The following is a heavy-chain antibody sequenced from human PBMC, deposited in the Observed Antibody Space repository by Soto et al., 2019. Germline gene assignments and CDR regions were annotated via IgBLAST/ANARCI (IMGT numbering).Heavy chain of an antibody. Sequence: SETLSLTCTVSGGSISGHYWSWIRQPAGKGLEWIGRFYTSGGTNYNPSLKSRVTMSLDTSKNKFSPRLTSVTAADTAVYYCAREGASSYASRHFDNWGPGTLVTVSS. J-gene: IGHJ4*02. CDR2: FYTSGGT. D-gene: IGHD3-16*01. CDR3: AREGASSYASRHFDN. V-gene: IGHV4-4*07. CDR1: GGSISGHY.